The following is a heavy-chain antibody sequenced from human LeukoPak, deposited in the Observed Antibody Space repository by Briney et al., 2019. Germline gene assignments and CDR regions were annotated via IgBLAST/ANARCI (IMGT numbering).Heavy chain of an antibody. CDR3: ATRYCNTGNCYYFDY. CDR2: IKQDGSEA. Sequence: HSGGSLRPSCAASGFTFSNNWKSWVRQAPGKGREWVANIKQDGSEAYYVDSVKGRFTISRDNAKNSLYLQMNSLRAEDSALYYCATRYCNTGNCYYFDYWGQGTLVTVSS. CDR1: GFTFSNNW. J-gene: IGHJ4*02. D-gene: IGHD2/OR15-2a*01. V-gene: IGHV3-7*01.